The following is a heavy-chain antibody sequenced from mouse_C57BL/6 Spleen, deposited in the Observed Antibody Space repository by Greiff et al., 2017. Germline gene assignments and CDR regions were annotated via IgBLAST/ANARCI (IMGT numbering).Heavy chain of an antibody. Sequence: VQLQQSGAELVKPGASVKLSCTASGFNFKDYYMHWVKQSPEQGLEWIGRIDPEDGETKYAPKFQGKATITAAPSSNTAYLQLSSLTSEDTAVYYCARWGTTVALDYWGQGTTLTVSS. CDR3: ARWGTTVALDY. V-gene: IGHV14-2*01. CDR2: IDPEDGET. J-gene: IGHJ2*01. CDR1: GFNFKDYY. D-gene: IGHD1-1*01.